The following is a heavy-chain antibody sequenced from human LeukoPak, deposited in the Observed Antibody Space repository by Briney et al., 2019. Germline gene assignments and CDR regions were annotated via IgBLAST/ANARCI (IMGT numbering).Heavy chain of an antibody. CDR3: ARVPYDFWSGYYTGVVTFDI. CDR1: GYTFTGYY. CDR2: INPNSGVT. D-gene: IGHD3-3*01. V-gene: IGHV1-2*02. Sequence: ASVKVSCKASGYTFTGYYMHWVRQAPGQGLEWMGWINPNSGVTNYAQKFQGRVTMTRDTSISTAYMELSRLRSDDTAVYYCARVPYDFWSGYYTGVVTFDIWGQGTMVTVSS. J-gene: IGHJ3*02.